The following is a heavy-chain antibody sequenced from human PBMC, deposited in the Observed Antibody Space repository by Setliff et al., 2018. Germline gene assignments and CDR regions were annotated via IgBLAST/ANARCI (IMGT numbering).Heavy chain of an antibody. D-gene: IGHD3-16*01. J-gene: IGHJ4*02. V-gene: IGHV4-59*05. CDR3: NAYEYSFDF. CDR1: GGSINSYY. CDR2: IYYSGST. Sequence: SETLSLTCIVSGGSINSYYWGWIRQPPGKGLEWIGSIYYSGSTYKNPSLKSRLTISVDMSRNQFSLKLSSVTAADTAVYYCNAYEYSFDFWGQGTLVTVSS.